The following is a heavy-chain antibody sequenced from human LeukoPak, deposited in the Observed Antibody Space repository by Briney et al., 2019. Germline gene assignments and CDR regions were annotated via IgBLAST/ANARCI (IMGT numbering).Heavy chain of an antibody. CDR3: AIGRGVVVAASNFICC. CDR2: ISYNGSDK. D-gene: IGHD2-15*01. J-gene: IGHJ4*02. CDR1: GFTFSTYA. V-gene: IGHV3-30*04. Sequence: PGGSLRLSCAASGFTFSTYAMHWVRQAPGKGVEWVAGISYNGSDKYYADSVKGRFTISRDNSTNTLYLQMNSLRAEATAVYYWAIGRGVVVAASNFICCWGQGTMVTVSS.